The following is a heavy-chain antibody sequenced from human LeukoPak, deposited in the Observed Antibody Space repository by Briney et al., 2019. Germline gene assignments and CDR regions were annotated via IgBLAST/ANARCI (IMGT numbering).Heavy chain of an antibody. CDR2: IRYDGSNK. J-gene: IGHJ4*02. Sequence: PGGSLRLSCAASGFTFSSYGMHWVRQAPGKGLEWVAFIRYDGSNKYYADSVKGRFTISRDNSKNTLYLQMNSLRAEDTAVYYCARVGYNWNDVYCFDYWGQGILVTVSS. D-gene: IGHD1-1*01. V-gene: IGHV3-30*02. CDR3: ARVGYNWNDVYCFDY. CDR1: GFTFSSYG.